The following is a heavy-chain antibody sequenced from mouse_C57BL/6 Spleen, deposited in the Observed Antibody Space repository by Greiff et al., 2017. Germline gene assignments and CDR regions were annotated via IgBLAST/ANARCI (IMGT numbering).Heavy chain of an antibody. J-gene: IGHJ4*01. CDR3: ARGPYYGSSYGNAMDY. Sequence: EVKLVESGPELVKPGASVKIPCKASGYTFTDYNMDWVKQSHGKSLEWIGDINPNNGGTIYNQKFKGKATLTVDKSSSTAYMELRSLTSEDTAVYYCARGPYYGSSYGNAMDYWGQGTSVTVAS. CDR2: INPNNGGT. D-gene: IGHD1-1*01. V-gene: IGHV1-18*01. CDR1: GYTFTDYN.